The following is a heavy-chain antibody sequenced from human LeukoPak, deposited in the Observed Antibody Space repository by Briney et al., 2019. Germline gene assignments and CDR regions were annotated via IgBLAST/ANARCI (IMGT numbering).Heavy chain of an antibody. V-gene: IGHV4-39*01. CDR1: GGSISSSSYY. CDR2: IYYSGST. J-gene: IGHJ3*02. Sequence: SETLSLTCTVSGGSISSSSYYWGWIRQPPGKGLEWIGSIYYSGSTYYNPSLKSRVTISVDTSKNQFSLKLSSVTAADTAVYYCASPGTLYGSGSYFGGEGAFDIWGQGTMVTVPS. CDR3: ASPGTLYGSGSYFGGEGAFDI. D-gene: IGHD3-10*01.